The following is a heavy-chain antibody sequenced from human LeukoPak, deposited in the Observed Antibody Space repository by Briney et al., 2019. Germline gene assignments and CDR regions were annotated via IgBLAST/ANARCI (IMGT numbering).Heavy chain of an antibody. CDR3: TLYFYDSSGLVRDY. CDR1: GLNFSDYG. D-gene: IGHD3-22*01. Sequence: PGGSLRLSCAASGLNFSDYGLHWVRQAPGKGLEWVAGISYDGTSIHYTDSVRGRFTISRDNSQNMLYLQMKSLRAEDTAMYYSTLYFYDSSGLVRDYWGQGTLVTVSS. J-gene: IGHJ4*02. CDR2: ISYDGTSI. V-gene: IGHV3-30*04.